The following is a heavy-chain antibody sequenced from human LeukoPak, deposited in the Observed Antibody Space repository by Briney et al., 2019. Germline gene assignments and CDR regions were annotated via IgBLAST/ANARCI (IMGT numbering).Heavy chain of an antibody. CDR2: IYSGGST. CDR1: GFTVSSNY. D-gene: IGHD3-10*01. J-gene: IGHJ3*02. V-gene: IGHV3-53*01. CDR3: AKASGSGTSKGAFDI. Sequence: GGSLRLSCAASGFTVSSNYMSWVRQAPGKGLEWVSVIYSGGSTYYADSVKGRFTISRDNSKNTLYLQMNSLRAEDTAVYYCAKASGSGTSKGAFDIWGQGTMVTVSS.